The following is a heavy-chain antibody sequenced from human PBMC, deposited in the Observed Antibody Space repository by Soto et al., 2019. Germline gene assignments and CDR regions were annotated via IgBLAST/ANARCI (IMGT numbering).Heavy chain of an antibody. CDR1: GYSFTSYW. CDR3: ARQGLSCSSTSCPNNWFDP. D-gene: IGHD2-2*01. V-gene: IGHV5-51*01. CDR2: IYPGDSDT. J-gene: IGHJ5*02. Sequence: GESLKISCKGSGYSFTSYWIGWVRQMPGKGLEWMGIIYPGDSDTRYSPSFQGQVTISADKSISTAYLQWSSLKASDTAMYYCARQGLSCSSTSCPNNWFDPWGQGTLVTVYS.